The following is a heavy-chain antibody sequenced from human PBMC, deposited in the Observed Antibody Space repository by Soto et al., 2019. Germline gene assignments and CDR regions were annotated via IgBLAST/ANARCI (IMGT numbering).Heavy chain of an antibody. D-gene: IGHD3-16*01. CDR3: AREMITFGGVIFVAAFDI. CDR2: IKQDGSEK. CDR1: GFPFVCLA. V-gene: IGHV3-7*01. Sequence: GGSLRLSCAASGFPFVCLAMSCVRQATGKGLEWVANIKQDGSEKYYVDSVKGRFTISRDNAKNSLYLQMNSLRAEDTAVYYCAREMITFGGVIFVAAFDIWGQGTMVIVSS. J-gene: IGHJ3*02.